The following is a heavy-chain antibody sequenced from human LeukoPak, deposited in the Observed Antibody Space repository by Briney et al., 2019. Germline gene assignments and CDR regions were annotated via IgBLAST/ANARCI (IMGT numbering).Heavy chain of an antibody. CDR1: GGSISSSSYY. V-gene: IGHV4-39*01. J-gene: IGHJ4*02. CDR2: IYYSGST. CDR3: ARVPVEGARAGEYYFDY. Sequence: SETLSLTCTVSGGSISSSSYYWGWIRQPPRKGLEWIGSIYYSGSTSYNPSLKSRVTISVDTSRNQFSLKLSSVTAADTAVYYCARVPVEGARAGEYYFDYWGQGTLVTVSS.